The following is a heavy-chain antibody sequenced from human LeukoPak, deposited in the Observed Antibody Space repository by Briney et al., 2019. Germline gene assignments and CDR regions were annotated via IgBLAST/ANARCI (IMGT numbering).Heavy chain of an antibody. J-gene: IGHJ4*02. CDR3: AKDFTFSGWKY. CDR1: GFTFSSYA. CDR2: ISGSGGTT. D-gene: IGHD6-19*01. Sequence: PGGSLRLSCAASGFTFSSYAMSWVRQAPGKGLEWVSGISGSGGTTYYADSVKGRFTISRDNSKNTLYLQMNSLRAEDTAIYYCAKDFTFSGWKYWGQGTLVTVSS. V-gene: IGHV3-23*01.